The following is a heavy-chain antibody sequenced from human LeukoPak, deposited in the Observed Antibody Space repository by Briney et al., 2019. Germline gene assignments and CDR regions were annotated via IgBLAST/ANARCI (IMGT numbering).Heavy chain of an antibody. CDR3: ATDRGSPRKGDY. CDR1: GYTLTELS. J-gene: IGHJ4*02. CDR2: FDPEDGET. V-gene: IGHV1-24*01. D-gene: IGHD5-12*01. Sequence: ASVKVSCKXSGYTLTELSMHWVRQAPGKGLEWMGGFDPEDGETIYAQKFQGRVTMTEDTSTDTAYMELSSLRSEDTAVYYCATDRGSPRKGDYWGQGTLVTVSS.